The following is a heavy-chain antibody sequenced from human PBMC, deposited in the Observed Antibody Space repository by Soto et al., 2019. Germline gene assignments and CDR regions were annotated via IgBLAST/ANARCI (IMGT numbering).Heavy chain of an antibody. V-gene: IGHV4-31*03. D-gene: IGHD3-22*01. CDR3: ARVGDDSSGYYYPYYYGMYV. J-gene: IGHJ6*02. CDR1: GGSISSGGYY. CDR2: IYYSGST. Sequence: SETLSLTCTVSGGSISSGGYYWSWIRQHPGKGLEWIGYIYYSGSTYYNPSLKSRVTISVDTSKNQFSLKLSSVTAADTAVYYCARVGDDSSGYYYPYYYGMYVWGQRPTVTVS.